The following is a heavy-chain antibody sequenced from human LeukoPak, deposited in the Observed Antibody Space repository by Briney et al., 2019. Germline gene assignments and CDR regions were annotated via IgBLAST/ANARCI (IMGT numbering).Heavy chain of an antibody. CDR1: GFTFSDYY. CDR3: ARRADAFDI. V-gene: IGHV3-30-3*01. CDR2: ISYDGSNK. Sequence: GGSLRLSCAASGFTFSDYYMSWIRQAPGKGLEWVAVISYDGSNKYYADSVKGRFTISRDNSKNTLYLQMNSLRAEDTAVYYCARRADAFDIWGQGTMVTVSS. J-gene: IGHJ3*02.